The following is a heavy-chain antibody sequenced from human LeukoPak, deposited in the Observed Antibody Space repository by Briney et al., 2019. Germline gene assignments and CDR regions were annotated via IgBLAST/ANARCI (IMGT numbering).Heavy chain of an antibody. CDR1: GGTFSSYA. CDR2: IIPIFGTA. CDR3: ATGDTVTTRYYYYYYMDV. V-gene: IGHV1-69*06. Sequence: SVKVSCKASGGTFSSYAISWVRQAPGQGLEWMGGIIPIFGTANYAQKFQGRVTITADKSTSTAYMELSSLRSEDTAVYYCATGDTVTTRYYYYYYMDVWGKGTTVTVSS. J-gene: IGHJ6*03. D-gene: IGHD4-17*01.